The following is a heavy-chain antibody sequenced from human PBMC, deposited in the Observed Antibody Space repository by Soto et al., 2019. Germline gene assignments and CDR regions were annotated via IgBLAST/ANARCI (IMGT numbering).Heavy chain of an antibody. J-gene: IGHJ4*02. CDR3: ARGSSGWPD. CDR1: RFTFSSFG. V-gene: IGHV3-74*01. Sequence: GGSLRLSCAASRFTFSSFGFHWVRQAPGKGLVWVSHINNDGSNTNYADSVKGRFTISRDNSKNTQYLQMNSLRAEDTAVYYCARGSSGWPDWGQGTLVTVSS. CDR2: INNDGSNT. D-gene: IGHD6-19*01.